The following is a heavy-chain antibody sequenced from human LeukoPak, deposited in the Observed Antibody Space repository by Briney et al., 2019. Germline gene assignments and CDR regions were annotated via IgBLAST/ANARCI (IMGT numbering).Heavy chain of an antibody. CDR3: ARLTAAGTEDYYYGMDV. J-gene: IGHJ6*02. CDR1: GGSIGSSSYY. D-gene: IGHD6-13*01. V-gene: IGHV4-39*07. CDR2: IYYSGGT. Sequence: SETLSLTCTVSGGSIGSSSYYWGWIRQPPGKGLEWIGSIYYSGGTYYNPSLKSRVTISVDTSKNQFSLKLSSVTAADTAVYYCARLTAAGTEDYYYGMDVWGQGTTVTVSS.